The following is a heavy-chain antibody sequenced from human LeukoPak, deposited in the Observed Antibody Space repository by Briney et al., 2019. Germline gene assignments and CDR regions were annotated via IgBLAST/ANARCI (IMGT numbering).Heavy chain of an antibody. D-gene: IGHD5-12*01. CDR2: ISYDGSNK. Sequence: GRSLRLSCAASGFTFSSYAMHWVRQAPGKGLEWVAVISYDGSNKYYADSVKGRFTISGDNSKNTLYLQMNSLRAEDTAVYYCARGSKGGYDAVFDYWGQGTLVTVSS. CDR3: ARGSKGGYDAVFDY. J-gene: IGHJ4*02. CDR1: GFTFSSYA. V-gene: IGHV3-30*01.